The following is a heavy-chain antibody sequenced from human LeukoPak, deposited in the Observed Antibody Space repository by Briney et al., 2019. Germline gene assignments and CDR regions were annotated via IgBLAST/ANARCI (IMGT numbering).Heavy chain of an antibody. J-gene: IGHJ4*02. CDR2: IIPFFGSA. CDR3: ARPDYSGFDWGFDF. CDR1: GGTFNTFS. D-gene: IGHD5-12*01. V-gene: IGHV1-69*05. Sequence: ASVKVSRKASGGTFNTFSISWVRQAPGQGLEWMGGIIPFFGSANYAQKFQDRFTITTDESTTTAYMVLNSLTSEDTAVYYCARPDYSGFDWGFDFWGQGTLVTVSS.